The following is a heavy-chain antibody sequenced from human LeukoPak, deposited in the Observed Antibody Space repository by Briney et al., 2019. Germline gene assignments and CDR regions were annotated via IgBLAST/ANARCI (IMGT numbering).Heavy chain of an antibody. V-gene: IGHV3-30*03. J-gene: IGHJ4*02. CDR1: GFTFSSYS. CDR3: ARDDSGYDWASFDY. CDR2: ISYDGSNK. D-gene: IGHD5-12*01. Sequence: GGSLRLSCAASGFTFSSYSMNWVRQAPGKGLEWVAVISYDGSNKYYADSVKGRFTISRDNSKNTLYLQMNSLRAEDTAVYYCARDDSGYDWASFDYWGQGTLVTVSS.